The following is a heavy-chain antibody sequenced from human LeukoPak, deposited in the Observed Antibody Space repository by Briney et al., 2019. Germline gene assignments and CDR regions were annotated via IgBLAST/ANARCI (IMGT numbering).Heavy chain of an antibody. J-gene: IGHJ4*02. D-gene: IGHD3-16*01. V-gene: IGHV4-59*11. CDR2: IYYSGST. Sequence: SETLCLTCTVSGGSISSHYWSWIRQPPGKGLEWIGYIYYSGSTHYNPSLRSRVTISVDSSKNQISLKLSSVTAADTAVYYCARGSGGSIDSWGQGTLVTVSS. CDR3: ARGSGGSIDS. CDR1: GGSISSHY.